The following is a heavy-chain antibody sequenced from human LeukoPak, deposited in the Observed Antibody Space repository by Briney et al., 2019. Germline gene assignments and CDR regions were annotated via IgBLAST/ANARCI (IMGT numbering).Heavy chain of an antibody. CDR3: AKEHDYTNAAPEWGFDS. V-gene: IGHV3-23*01. D-gene: IGHD2-2*02. CDR1: GFTFSIYA. CDR2: ISGSSSHT. J-gene: IGHJ4*02. Sequence: GGSLRLSCAASGFTFSIYAMSWVGQAPGKGREWVSGISGSSSHTKDADFVRGRFTIYRDNSRNTLYLQLNSLRAEDTAVYYCAKEHDYTNAAPEWGFDSWGQGTLVIVSS.